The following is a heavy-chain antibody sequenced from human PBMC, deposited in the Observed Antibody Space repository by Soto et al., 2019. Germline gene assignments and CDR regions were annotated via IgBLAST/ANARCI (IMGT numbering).Heavy chain of an antibody. Sequence: SETLSLTCTVSGGSISSGDYYWSWIRQPPGKGLEWIGYIYHSGSTYYNPSLKSRVTISVDTSKNQFSLKLSSVTAADTAVYYCTRERPDGARLDPWGQGTLVTVSS. CDR1: GGSISSGDYY. D-gene: IGHD6-6*01. CDR3: TRERPDGARLDP. CDR2: IYHSGST. V-gene: IGHV4-30-4*01. J-gene: IGHJ5*02.